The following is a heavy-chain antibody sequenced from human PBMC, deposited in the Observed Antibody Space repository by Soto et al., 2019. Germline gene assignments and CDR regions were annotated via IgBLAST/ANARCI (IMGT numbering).Heavy chain of an antibody. CDR3: ARATYDSSGYYYFNYFDY. CDR1: GYTFTGYY. D-gene: IGHD3-22*01. CDR2: INPNSGGT. Sequence: ASVKVSCKASGYTFTGYYMHWVRQAPGQGLEWMGWINPNSGGTNYAQKFQGWVTMTRDTSISTAYMELSRLRSDDAAVYYCARATYDSSGYYYFNYFDYWGQGTLVTVSS. J-gene: IGHJ4*02. V-gene: IGHV1-2*04.